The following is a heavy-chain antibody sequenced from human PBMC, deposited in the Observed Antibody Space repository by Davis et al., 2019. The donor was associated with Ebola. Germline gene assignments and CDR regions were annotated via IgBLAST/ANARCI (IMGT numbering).Heavy chain of an antibody. CDR1: GFIFRSYV. CDR3: AKDTSNVWFDV. Sequence: GESLKISCAASGFIFRSYVMSWVRQAPGKGLEWVSTHGTSGDTYYADSVKGRFTISRDNSKNTLYLQMNGLRVEDTAIYYCAKDTSNVWFDVWGPGTMVTVSS. V-gene: IGHV3-23*01. D-gene: IGHD6-19*01. CDR2: HGTSGDT. J-gene: IGHJ3*01.